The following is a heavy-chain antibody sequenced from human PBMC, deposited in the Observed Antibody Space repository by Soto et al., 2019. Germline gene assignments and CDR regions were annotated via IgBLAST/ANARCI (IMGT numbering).Heavy chain of an antibody. V-gene: IGHV3-33*01. CDR1: GFTFSSYG. Sequence: QVQLVESGGGVVQPGRSLRLSCAASGFTFSSYGMHWVRQAPGKGLEWVAVIWYDGRNKYYADSVKGRFTISRDNSKNTLYLQMNILRDEDRAVYDCARSLSYHLPLYYYYMDGWGKGTTVTVSS. CDR2: IWYDGRNK. J-gene: IGHJ6*03. CDR3: ARSLSYHLPLYYYYMDG. D-gene: IGHD2-2*01.